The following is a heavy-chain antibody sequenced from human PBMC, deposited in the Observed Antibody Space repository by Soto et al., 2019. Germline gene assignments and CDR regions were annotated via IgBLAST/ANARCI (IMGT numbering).Heavy chain of an antibody. D-gene: IGHD3-10*01. CDR1: GYNVTSYW. CDR2: IDPSDSYT. Sequence: RESLKISYKGSGYNVTSYWISWVRQMPGKGLEWMGRIDPSDSYTNYSPSFQGHVTISADKSISTAYLQWSSLKASDTAMYYCARHSPGLLWFGELSYYYYGMDVWGQGTTVTVSS. J-gene: IGHJ6*02. V-gene: IGHV5-10-1*01. CDR3: ARHSPGLLWFGELSYYYYGMDV.